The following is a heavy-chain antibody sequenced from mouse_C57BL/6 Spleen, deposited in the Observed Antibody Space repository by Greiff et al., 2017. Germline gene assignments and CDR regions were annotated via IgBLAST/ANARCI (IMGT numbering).Heavy chain of an antibody. CDR1: GYTFTSYW. V-gene: IGHV1-72*01. J-gene: IGHJ3*01. CDR2: IDPNSGGT. CDR3: ARGAAQATGTLFAY. D-gene: IGHD3-2*02. Sequence: VQLQQPGAELVKPGASVKLSCKASGYTFTSYWMHWVKQRPGRGLEWIGRIDPNSGGTKYNEKFKSKATLTVDKPSSTAYMQLSSLPSEDSAVYYCARGAAQATGTLFAYWGQGTLVTVSA.